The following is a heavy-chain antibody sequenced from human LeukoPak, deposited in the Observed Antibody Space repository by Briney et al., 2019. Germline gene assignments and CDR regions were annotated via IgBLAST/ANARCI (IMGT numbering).Heavy chain of an antibody. J-gene: IGHJ4*02. V-gene: IGHV1-69*05. CDR3: ARGDNNGWYSDY. CDR1: GDTFSSYA. CDR2: IIPIFGTA. Sequence: SSVKVSCKATGDTFSSYAISWVRQVPGQGLEWMGGIIPIFGTANYAQKFQGRFTITTDESTNTAYMELSSLRFEDTAVYYCARGDNNGWYSDYWGQGTLVTVSS. D-gene: IGHD6-19*01.